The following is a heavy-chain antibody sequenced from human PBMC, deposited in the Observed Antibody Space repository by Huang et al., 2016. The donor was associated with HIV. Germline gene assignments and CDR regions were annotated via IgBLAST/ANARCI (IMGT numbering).Heavy chain of an antibody. CDR1: GFPVTTNY. CDR2: LDSGDKT. D-gene: IGHD3-10*01. CDR3: AREMMVRGVSVPITDGYFYYGMDV. Sequence: VQLVESGGALVQPGGSLRLSCAASGFPVTTNYMNWVRQAPGKGLEVVSTLDSGDKTSQADSVKGRFTVSRDNSKNTMYLQMNSLRVEDTATYYCAREMMVRGVSVPITDGYFYYGMDVWGHGTTVSVSS. V-gene: IGHV3-53*01. J-gene: IGHJ6*02.